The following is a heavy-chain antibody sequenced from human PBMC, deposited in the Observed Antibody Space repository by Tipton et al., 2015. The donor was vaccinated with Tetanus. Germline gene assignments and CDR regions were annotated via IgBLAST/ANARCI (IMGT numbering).Heavy chain of an antibody. D-gene: IGHD2-2*02. J-gene: IGHJ2*01. CDR2: IGLTGSGT. CDR1: GFTFSNFD. V-gene: IGHV3-23*01. Sequence: SLRLSCAASGFTFSNFDMSWVRQAPGKGLQWVSSIGLTGSGTFADSVKGRFTISRDNSKNTLYLQMNSLRAEDTAISYCARSIPYWYFDLWGRGTLVTVSS. CDR3: ARSIPYWYFDL.